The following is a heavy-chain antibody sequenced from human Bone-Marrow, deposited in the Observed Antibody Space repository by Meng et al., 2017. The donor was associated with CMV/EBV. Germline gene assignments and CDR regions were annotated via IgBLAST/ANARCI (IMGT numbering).Heavy chain of an antibody. CDR1: GFTVSSYY. V-gene: IGHV3-74*01. Sequence: GESLKISCAASGFTVSSYYMSWVRQAPGKGLVWVSRINSDGSSTSYADSVKGRFTISRDNAKNTLYLQMNSLRAEDTAVYYCARDQEYCSSTSCYTHGYYGMDVWAQGNTVNFSS. CDR2: INSDGSST. J-gene: IGHJ6*02. CDR3: ARDQEYCSSTSCYTHGYYGMDV. D-gene: IGHD2-2*02.